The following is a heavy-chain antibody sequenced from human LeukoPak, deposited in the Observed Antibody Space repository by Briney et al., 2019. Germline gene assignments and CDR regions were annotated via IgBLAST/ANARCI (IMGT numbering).Heavy chain of an antibody. V-gene: IGHV1-8*01. J-gene: IGHJ4*02. CDR1: GYTFTSYD. D-gene: IGHD6-19*01. CDR2: MNPNSGNT. Sequence: ASVKVSCKASGYTFTSYDINWVRQAPGQGLEWMGWMNPNSGNTGYAQKFQGRVTMTRNTSISTAYMELSSLRSEDTAVYYCASFLYSSGWYADYWGQGTLVTVSS. CDR3: ASFLYSSGWYADY.